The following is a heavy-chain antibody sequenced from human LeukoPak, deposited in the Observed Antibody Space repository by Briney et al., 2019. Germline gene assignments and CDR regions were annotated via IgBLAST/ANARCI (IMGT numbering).Heavy chain of an antibody. CDR1: GGSISSYY. CDR3: ARVGYSNYAFDY. V-gene: IGHV4-59*01. Sequence: PSETLSLTCTVSGGSISSYYWSWIRQPPGKGLEWIGYIYYSGSTNYNPSLKSRVTISVDTSKNQFSLKLSSVTAADTAVYYCARVGYSNYAFDYWGQGTLVTVSS. D-gene: IGHD4-11*01. J-gene: IGHJ4*02. CDR2: IYYSGST.